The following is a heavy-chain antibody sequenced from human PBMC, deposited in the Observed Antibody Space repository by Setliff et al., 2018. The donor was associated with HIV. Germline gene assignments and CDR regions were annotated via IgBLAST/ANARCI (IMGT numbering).Heavy chain of an antibody. Sequence: SETLSLTCTVSGGSISSYYWSWIRQPPGKGLEWIGYIYYSGSTNYNPSLKSRVTISVDTSKNQFSLKLSSVTAADTAVYYCARGRSSGRGYHYYYYMDVWGKGTTVTVSS. J-gene: IGHJ6*03. CDR3: ARGRSSGRGYHYYYYMDV. CDR2: IYYSGST. V-gene: IGHV4-59*01. CDR1: GGSISSYY. D-gene: IGHD6-19*01.